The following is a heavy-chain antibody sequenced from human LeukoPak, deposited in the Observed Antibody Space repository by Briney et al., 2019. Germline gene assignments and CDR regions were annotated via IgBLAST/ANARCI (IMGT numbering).Heavy chain of an antibody. CDR3: TTVMASYYDTSGYYFDALDI. Sequence: GGSLRLSCAASGFTFSNAWMSWVRQAPGKGLGWVGHIKSKTDGGTTDYAAPVKGRFTISRDDSKNTLYLQMNSLKTEDTAVYYCTTVMASYYDTSGYYFDALDIWGQGTMVTVSS. V-gene: IGHV3-15*01. CDR1: GFTFSNAW. CDR2: IKSKTDGGTT. J-gene: IGHJ3*02. D-gene: IGHD3-22*01.